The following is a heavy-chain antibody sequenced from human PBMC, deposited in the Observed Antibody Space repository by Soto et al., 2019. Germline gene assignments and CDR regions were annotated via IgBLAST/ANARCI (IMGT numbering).Heavy chain of an antibody. V-gene: IGHV3-30*18. D-gene: IGHD3-9*01. CDR3: AKEGAYRRDWYDAFDI. CDR2: ISHDGSNE. CDR1: GFTFSSYG. Sequence: QVQLVESGGGVVQPGRSLRLSCSGSGFTFSSYGMHWGRRTPGEGLEWVAVISHDGSNENYGDSVKGRFTISRDNSRNTLYLQMNSLRAEDTAVYYCAKEGAYRRDWYDAFDIWGQGTMVTVSS. J-gene: IGHJ3*02.